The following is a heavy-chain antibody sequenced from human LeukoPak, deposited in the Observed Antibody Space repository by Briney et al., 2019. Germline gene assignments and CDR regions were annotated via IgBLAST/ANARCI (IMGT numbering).Heavy chain of an antibody. V-gene: IGHV3-7*03. D-gene: IGHD3-22*01. Sequence: GGSLRLSCAASGFTFSSYWMSWVRQAPGKGLEWVANIKQDGSEKYYVDSMKGRFTISRDNVKNSLYLQMNSLRAEDTAVYYCARGGVYYYHSSGYSLFDYWGQGTLVTVSS. CDR2: IKQDGSEK. CDR1: GFTFSSYW. J-gene: IGHJ4*02. CDR3: ARGGVYYYHSSGYSLFDY.